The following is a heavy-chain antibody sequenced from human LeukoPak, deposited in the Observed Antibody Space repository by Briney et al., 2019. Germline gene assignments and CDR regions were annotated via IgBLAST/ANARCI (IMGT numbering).Heavy chain of an antibody. J-gene: IGHJ4*02. CDR1: GFAFSSQA. CDR3: AKDARRTSGWYFFDY. CDR2: ISDSGSLT. Sequence: PGGSLRLSCAASGFAFSSQAMGWVRQAPGKGLEWVSVISDSGSLTYYADSVKGRFTTSRDNSKNTLFLQMNSLRAEDTAVYYCAKDARRTSGWYFFDYWGQGALVTVSS. D-gene: IGHD6-19*01. V-gene: IGHV3-23*01.